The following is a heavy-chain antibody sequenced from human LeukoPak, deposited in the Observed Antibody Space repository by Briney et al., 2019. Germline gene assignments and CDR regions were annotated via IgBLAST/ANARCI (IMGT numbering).Heavy chain of an antibody. CDR1: GYTFTRYG. Sequence: SVKVSCKASGYTFTRYGLSWVRQAPGQGLEFMGWTSPYNGNAKYAQNFRGTVTLTTDTSTSPAYMELRSLRSDDTSVYYCASARTSTIPFDPWGQGTLVTVSS. V-gene: IGHV1-18*01. D-gene: IGHD3-9*01. CDR2: TSPYNGNA. J-gene: IGHJ5*02. CDR3: ASARTSTIPFDP.